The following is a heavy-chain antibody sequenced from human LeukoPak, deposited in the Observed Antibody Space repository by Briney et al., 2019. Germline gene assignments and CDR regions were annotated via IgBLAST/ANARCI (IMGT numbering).Heavy chain of an antibody. CDR1: GYTFTSYA. CDR3: ARANTVTRGYYFDY. J-gene: IGHJ4*02. Sequence: ASVKVSRKASGYTFTSYAMHWVRQAPGQRLEWMGWINAGNGNTKYSQKFQGRVTITRDTSASTAYMELSSLRSEDTAVYYCARANTVTRGYYFDYWGQGTLVTVSS. CDR2: INAGNGNT. D-gene: IGHD4-17*01. V-gene: IGHV1-3*01.